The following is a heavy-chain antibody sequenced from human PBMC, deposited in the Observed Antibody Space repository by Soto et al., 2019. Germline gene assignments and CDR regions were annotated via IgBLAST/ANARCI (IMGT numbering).Heavy chain of an antibody. CDR2: ISYDGSNK. D-gene: IGHD4-4*01. CDR1: GFTFSSHG. CDR3: AKAMTTVTTWAEKTFDP. Sequence: GGSLRLSCAASGFTFSSHGMHWVRQAPGKGLEWVAVISYDGSNKYYADSVKGRFTISRDNSKNTLYLQMNSLRAEDTAVYYCAKAMTTVTTWAEKTFDPWGQGTLVTVSS. V-gene: IGHV3-30*18. J-gene: IGHJ5*02.